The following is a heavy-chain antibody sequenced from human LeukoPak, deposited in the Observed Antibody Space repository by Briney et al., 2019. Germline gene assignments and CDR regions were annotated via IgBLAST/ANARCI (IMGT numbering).Heavy chain of an antibody. CDR2: INHSGST. D-gene: IGHD5-18*01. CDR3: ARDHNTAMVPHYDY. V-gene: IGHV4-34*01. J-gene: IGHJ4*02. Sequence: SETLSLTCAVYGGSFSGYYWSWIRQPPGKGLEWIGEINHSGSTNYNPSLKSRVTISVDTSKNQFSLKLSSVTAADTAVYYCARDHNTAMVPHYDYWGQGTLVTVSS. CDR1: GGSFSGYY.